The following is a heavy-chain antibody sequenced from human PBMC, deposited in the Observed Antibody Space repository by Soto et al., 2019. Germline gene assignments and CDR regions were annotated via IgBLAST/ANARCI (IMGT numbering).Heavy chain of an antibody. CDR3: ARLVPNDFWSGYYLYYYYGMDV. D-gene: IGHD3-3*01. V-gene: IGHV4-39*01. Sequence: QLQLQESGPGLVKPSETLSLTCTVSGGSISSSSYDWGWIRQPPGKGLEWIGSIYYSGSTYYNPSLKSRVTISVDTSKNQFSLKLSSVTAADTAVYYCARLVPNDFWSGYYLYYYYGMDVWGQGTTVTVSS. CDR2: IYYSGST. CDR1: GGSISSSSYD. J-gene: IGHJ6*02.